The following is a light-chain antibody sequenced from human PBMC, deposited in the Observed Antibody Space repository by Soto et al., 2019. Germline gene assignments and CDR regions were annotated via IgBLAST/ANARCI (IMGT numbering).Light chain of an antibody. Sequence: QSVLTQPASVSGSAGQSITISCSGTMRDVGAYNLVSWYQQHPGTAPKLIIYEVRNRPSGISSRFSGSRSGNTASLTISGLQSEDEGDYYCIAYTARSTLVFGGGTQLTVL. CDR3: IAYTARSTLV. V-gene: IGLV2-14*01. CDR1: MRDVGAYNL. CDR2: EVR. J-gene: IGLJ3*02.